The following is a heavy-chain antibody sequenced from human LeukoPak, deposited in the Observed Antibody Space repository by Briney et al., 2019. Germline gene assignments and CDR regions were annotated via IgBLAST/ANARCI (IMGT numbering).Heavy chain of an antibody. CDR1: GFTFSSYA. J-gene: IGHJ4*02. CDR2: ISGSGDST. V-gene: IGHV3-23*01. Sequence: ESGGSLRLSCAASGFTFSSYAMSWVRQTPGQGLEWVSGISGSGDSTYYADSVKGRFTITRDNARNSLFLQMNSLRAEDTAVHYCAREDGYCSGGNCYSYFDSWGQGTLVTVSS. D-gene: IGHD2-15*01. CDR3: AREDGYCSGGNCYSYFDS.